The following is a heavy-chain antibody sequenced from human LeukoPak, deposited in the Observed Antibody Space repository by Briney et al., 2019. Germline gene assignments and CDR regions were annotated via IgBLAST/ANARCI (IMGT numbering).Heavy chain of an antibody. Sequence: PSQTLSLTCTVSGGSISSGSYYWSWIRQPAGKGLEWIGRIYTSGSTNYNPSLKSRVTISVETSKNQFSLKLSSVTAADTAVYYCARQKSSCGPGCYYYGMDVWGQGTTVTVSS. CDR2: IYTSGST. J-gene: IGHJ6*02. CDR1: GGSISSGSYY. V-gene: IGHV4-61*02. CDR3: ARQKSSCGPGCYYYGMDV. D-gene: IGHD2-15*01.